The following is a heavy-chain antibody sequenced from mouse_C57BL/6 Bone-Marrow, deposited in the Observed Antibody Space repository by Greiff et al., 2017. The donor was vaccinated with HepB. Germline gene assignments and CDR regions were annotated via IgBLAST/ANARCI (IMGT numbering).Heavy chain of an antibody. CDR2: IYPGDGDT. V-gene: IGHV1-82*01. D-gene: IGHD1-1*01. J-gene: IGHJ2*01. CDR1: GYAFSSSW. CDR3: ASYGSSSDY. Sequence: VQLQQSGPELVKPGASVKISCKASGYAFSSSWMNWVKQRPGKGLEWIGRIYPGDGDTNYNGKFKGKAKLTADKSSSTAYMQLSSLTSEDSAVYFCASYGSSSDYWGQGTTLTVSS.